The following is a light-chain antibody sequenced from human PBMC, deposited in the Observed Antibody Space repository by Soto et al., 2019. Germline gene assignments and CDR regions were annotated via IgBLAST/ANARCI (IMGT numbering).Light chain of an antibody. CDR3: CSYAGSYTYV. CDR2: DVI. Sequence: QSVLTQPRSVSGSPGQSVTISCTGTSSDVGGYNYVSWYQQHPGKAPKLMIYDVIKRPSGVPDRFSGSKSGNSASLTISGLQAEDEADYFCCSYAGSYTYVFGTGTKV. V-gene: IGLV2-11*01. J-gene: IGLJ1*01. CDR1: SSDVGGYNY.